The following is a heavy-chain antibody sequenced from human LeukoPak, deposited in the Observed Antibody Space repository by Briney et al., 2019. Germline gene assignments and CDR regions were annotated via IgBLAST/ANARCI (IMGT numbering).Heavy chain of an antibody. CDR2: INGEGRST. V-gene: IGHV3-74*01. CDR3: ARAHYYGSGSYPNWFDP. J-gene: IGHJ5*02. D-gene: IGHD3-10*01. CDR1: GFTFSTYW. Sequence: GGSLRLSCAASGFTFSTYWMHWVRQAPGKGLVWVSRINGEGRSTSHADSVKGRFTISRDNAKNSLYLQMNSLRAEDTAVYYCARAHYYGSGSYPNWFDPWGQGTLVTVSS.